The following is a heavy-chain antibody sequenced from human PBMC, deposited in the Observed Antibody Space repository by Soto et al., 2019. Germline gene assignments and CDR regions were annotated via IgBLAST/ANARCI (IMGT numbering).Heavy chain of an antibody. Sequence: SETLSLTCTVSGGSISSSSYYWGWIRQPPGKGLEWIGSIYYSGSTYYNPSLKSRVTISVDTSKNQFSLKLSSVTAADTAVYYCARHVFGDPNSYYYYGMDVWGQGTTVTVS. D-gene: IGHD4-17*01. CDR1: GGSISSSSYY. CDR3: ARHVFGDPNSYYYYGMDV. J-gene: IGHJ6*02. V-gene: IGHV4-39*01. CDR2: IYYSGST.